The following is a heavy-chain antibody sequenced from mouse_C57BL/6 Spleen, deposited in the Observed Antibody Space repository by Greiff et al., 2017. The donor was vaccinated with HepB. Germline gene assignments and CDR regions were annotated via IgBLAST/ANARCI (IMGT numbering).Heavy chain of an antibody. CDR2: IYPGDGDT. J-gene: IGHJ2*01. D-gene: IGHD2-4*01. Sequence: QVQLQQSGAELVKPGASVKISCKASGYAFSSYWMNWVKQRPGKGLEWIGQIYPGDGDTNYNGKFKGKATLTADKSSSTAYMQLSSLTSEDSAVYFCARLGRPYDYDEGYFGYWGQGTTLTVAS. CDR1: GYAFSSYW. V-gene: IGHV1-80*01. CDR3: ARLGRPYDYDEGYFGY.